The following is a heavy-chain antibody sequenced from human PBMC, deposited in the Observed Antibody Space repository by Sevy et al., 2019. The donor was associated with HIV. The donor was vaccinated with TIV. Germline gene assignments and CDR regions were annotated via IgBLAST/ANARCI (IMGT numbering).Heavy chain of an antibody. CDR3: ARAGHSYGLFDY. CDR2: MCHTGIT. Sequence: SETLSLTCTVSGGSISSYCCNWIRQSPGKGLEWIGYMCHTGITNYNPSLKSRVTISLDTSRNQFSLRLSPVTAADTAVYYCARAGHSYGLFDYWGQGTLVTVSS. D-gene: IGHD5-18*01. J-gene: IGHJ4*02. CDR1: GGSISSYC. V-gene: IGHV4-59*13.